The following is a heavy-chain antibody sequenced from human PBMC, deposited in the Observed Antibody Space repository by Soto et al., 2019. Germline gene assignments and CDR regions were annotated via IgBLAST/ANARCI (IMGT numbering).Heavy chain of an antibody. D-gene: IGHD6-6*01. CDR2: IYYSGST. V-gene: IGHV4-59*01. CDR1: GGSISSYY. CDR3: AIVDYGISSSSSPPGPGPPNGNLDV. J-gene: IGHJ6*02. Sequence: SETLSLTCTVSGGSISSYYWSWIRQPPGKGLEWIGYIYYSGSTNYNPSLKSRVTISVDTSKNQFSLKLSSVTAADTAVYYCAIVDYGISSSSSPPGPGPPNGNLDVWGQGTTVTVSS.